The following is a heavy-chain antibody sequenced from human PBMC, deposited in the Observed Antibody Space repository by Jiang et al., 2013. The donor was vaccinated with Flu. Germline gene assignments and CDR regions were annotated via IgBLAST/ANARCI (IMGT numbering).Heavy chain of an antibody. D-gene: IGHD1-26*01. CDR1: GGSISSSSYY. J-gene: IGHJ4*02. V-gene: IGHV4-39*01. CDR3: ARLPEAGAGGEDFDY. CDR2: IYYSGST. Sequence: GSGLVKPSETLSLTCTVSGGSISSSSYYWGWIRQPPGKGLEWIGSIYYSGSTYYNPSLKSRVTISVDTSKNQFSLKLSSVTAADTAVYYCARLPEAGAGGEDFDYWGQGTLVTVSS.